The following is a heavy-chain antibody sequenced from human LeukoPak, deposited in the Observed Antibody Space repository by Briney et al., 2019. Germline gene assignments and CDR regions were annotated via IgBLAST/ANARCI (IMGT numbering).Heavy chain of an antibody. Sequence: ASVKVSCTASGYTFTSYGISWVRQAPGQGLEWMGWISAYNGNTNYAQNLQGRVTMTTDTSTSTAYMELRSLRSDDTAVYYCARGDFFSHLNWFDPWGQGTLVTVSS. J-gene: IGHJ5*02. CDR2: ISAYNGNT. CDR1: GYTFTSYG. D-gene: IGHD2/OR15-2a*01. V-gene: IGHV1-18*01. CDR3: ARGDFFSHLNWFDP.